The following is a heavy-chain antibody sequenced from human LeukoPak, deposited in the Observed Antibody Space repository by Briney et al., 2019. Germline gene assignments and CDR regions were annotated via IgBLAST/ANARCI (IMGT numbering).Heavy chain of an antibody. V-gene: IGHV1-18*04. CDR3: ARTTGYSSSCNFGY. D-gene: IGHD6-13*01. CDR1: GYTFTSYY. Sequence: EASVKVSCKASGYTFTSYYMHWVRQAPGQGLEWMGWISAYNGNTNYAQKLQGRVTMTTDTSTSTAYMELRSLRSDDTAVYYCARTTGYSSSCNFGYWGQGTLVTVSS. CDR2: ISAYNGNT. J-gene: IGHJ4*02.